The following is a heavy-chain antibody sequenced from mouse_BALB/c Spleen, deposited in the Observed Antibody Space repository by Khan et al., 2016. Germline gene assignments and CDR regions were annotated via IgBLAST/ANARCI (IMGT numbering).Heavy chain of an antibody. CDR2: ISYSGST. Sequence: EVQLQESGPGLVKPSQSLSLTCTVTGYSITSDYAWNWIRQLPGNKLEWMVYISYSGSTSYTPYLKSRISITRDTSNNQFFLQLISVTTEDTATYYCASNYDAIDYWGQGTSVTVSS. V-gene: IGHV3-2*02. CDR3: ASNYDAIDY. CDR1: GYSITSDYA. D-gene: IGHD1-1*01. J-gene: IGHJ4*01.